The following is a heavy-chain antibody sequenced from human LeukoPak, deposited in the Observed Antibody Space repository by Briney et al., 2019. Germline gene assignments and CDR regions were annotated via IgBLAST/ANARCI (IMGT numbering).Heavy chain of an antibody. Sequence: GGSLRLSCAVSGFTFSCYDMDWVRQAPGKGLEWVSYISNSGTTMNYADSVKGRFTISRDNAKNSLCLQMNSLRAEDTAVYYCTRGDTLIWGQGTMVTVSS. V-gene: IGHV3-48*03. CDR1: GFTFSCYD. J-gene: IGHJ3*02. CDR3: TRGDTLI. D-gene: IGHD2-15*01. CDR2: ISNSGTTM.